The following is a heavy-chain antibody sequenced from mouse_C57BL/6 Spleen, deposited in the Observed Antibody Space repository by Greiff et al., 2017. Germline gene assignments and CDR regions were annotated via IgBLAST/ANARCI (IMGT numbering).Heavy chain of an antibody. Sequence: EVKLVESGGGLVKPGGSLKLSCAASGFTFSDYGMHWVAYISSGSSTIYYADTVKGRFTISRDNAKNTLFLQLTSLRSEDTAMYYCARPLGDYWYFDVWGTGTTVTVSS. J-gene: IGHJ1*03. CDR2: ISSGSSTI. CDR1: GFTFSDYG. CDR3: ARPLGDYWYFDV. V-gene: IGHV5-17*01.